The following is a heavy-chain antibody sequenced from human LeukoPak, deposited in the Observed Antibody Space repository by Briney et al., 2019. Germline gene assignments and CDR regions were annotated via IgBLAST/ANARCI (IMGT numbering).Heavy chain of an antibody. CDR1: GFSFHYYA. J-gene: IGHJ4*02. D-gene: IGHD3-10*01. V-gene: IGHV3-30-3*01. CDR2: ISYDGANE. CDR3: ARPIDNGSGSYYFPY. Sequence: GGSLRLPCAASGFSFHYYAMHWVRQAPGKGLEWVAVISYDGANEYYADSVKGRLTISRDNSKNTLYMEMSSLRPEDTAVYYCARPIDNGSGSYYFPYWGQGTLVTVSS.